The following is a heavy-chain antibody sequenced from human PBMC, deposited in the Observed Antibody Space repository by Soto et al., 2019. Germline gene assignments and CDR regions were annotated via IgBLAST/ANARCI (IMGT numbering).Heavy chain of an antibody. CDR3: AKVSRVIGAVPAALN. Sequence: EVQLLESGGGLEQPGGSLRLSCVGSGHTFHNYAMTWVRQAPGKGLEWVSGISGSGGSTYYADSVRGRFTISRDDSKNTLYLQINSLSAEDTAVYYCAKVSRVIGAVPAALNWGQATLLTVSP. J-gene: IGHJ4*02. D-gene: IGHD2-2*01. CDR1: GHTFHNYA. CDR2: ISGSGGST. V-gene: IGHV3-23*01.